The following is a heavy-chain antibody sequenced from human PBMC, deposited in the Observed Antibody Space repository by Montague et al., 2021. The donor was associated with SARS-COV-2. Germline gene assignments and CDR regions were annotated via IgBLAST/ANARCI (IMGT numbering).Heavy chain of an antibody. CDR2: IKQDGSEQ. CDR1: GFIMSSYW. Sequence: SLRISCAASGFIMSSYWMRWVRQAPGKGLEWVAYIKQDGSEQYYVDSVRGRFTISKDNAKNSVYLQMNSLRVEDTAMYYCVRERAFYFASGTYSRNNWFDPWGQGTLVTVSS. D-gene: IGHD3-10*01. CDR3: VRERAFYFASGTYSRNNWFDP. V-gene: IGHV3-7*01. J-gene: IGHJ5*02.